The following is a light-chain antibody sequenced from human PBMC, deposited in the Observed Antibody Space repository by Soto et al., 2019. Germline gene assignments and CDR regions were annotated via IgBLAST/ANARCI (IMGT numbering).Light chain of an antibody. V-gene: IGLV1-44*01. CDR3: AAWDDSLSVVV. Sequence: QSVLTQPPSASGTPGQRVTISCSGSNSNIGTNYVNWYQQLPGTAPKLLIYNNNQRPSGVPDRFSGSKSGTSASLAISGLQSEDETDYYCAAWDDSLSVVVFGGGTKVTVL. CDR1: NSNIGTNY. CDR2: NNN. J-gene: IGLJ2*01.